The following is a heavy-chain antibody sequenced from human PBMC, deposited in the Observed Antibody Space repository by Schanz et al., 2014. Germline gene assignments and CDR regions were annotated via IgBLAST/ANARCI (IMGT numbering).Heavy chain of an antibody. CDR1: GFTFSSYA. CDR3: AKELYSGSHYGWFDP. D-gene: IGHD1-26*01. CDR2: ISGSGGST. V-gene: IGHV3-23*01. J-gene: IGHJ5*02. Sequence: EVQLLESGGGLVQPGGSLRLSCAVSGFTFSSYAMSWVRQAPGKGLEWVSAISGSGGSTYYADSVKGRFTISRDNSNHTLYLQMNSLRADDTAVYYCAKELYSGSHYGWFDPWGQGTLVTVSS.